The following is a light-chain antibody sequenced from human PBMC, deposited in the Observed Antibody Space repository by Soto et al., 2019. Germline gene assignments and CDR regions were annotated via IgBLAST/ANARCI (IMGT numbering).Light chain of an antibody. CDR3: QQYGSSLLT. CDR1: QSVSSSY. V-gene: IGKV3-20*01. CDR2: GAS. J-gene: IGKJ4*01. Sequence: IVLTQSPGTLSLSPGERATLSCRASQSVSSSYLGWYQQKPGQAPRLLIHGASSRATGIPDRFSGSGSGTDFTLTISRLEPEDFAVYYCQQYGSSLLTFGGGTK.